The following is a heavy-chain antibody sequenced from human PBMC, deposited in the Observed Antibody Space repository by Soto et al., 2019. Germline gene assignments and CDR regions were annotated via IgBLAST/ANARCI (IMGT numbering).Heavy chain of an antibody. J-gene: IGHJ6*02. D-gene: IGHD6-13*01. CDR2: ISYDGSNK. CDR3: ARDSPLSQQLVRYYYYGMDV. Sequence: GGSLRLSCAASGFTFISYAMHGVRQAPGKGLEWVAVISYDGSNKYYADSVKGRFTISRDNSKNTLYLQMNSLRAEDTAVYYCARDSPLSQQLVRYYYYGMDVWGQGTTVTVSS. CDR1: GFTFISYA. V-gene: IGHV3-30-3*01.